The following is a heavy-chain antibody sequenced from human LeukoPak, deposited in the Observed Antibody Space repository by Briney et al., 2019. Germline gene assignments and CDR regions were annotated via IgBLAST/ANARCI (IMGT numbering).Heavy chain of an antibody. CDR1: GFTFSSYA. J-gene: IGHJ4*02. CDR3: ATAGYSISWYYCDY. Sequence: GGSLRLSCAASGFTFSSYAMSWVRRAPGKGLEWVSAISGSGGSTYYADSVKGRFTISRDNSKNTLYLQMNSLRAEDTAVYYCATAGYSISWYYCDYWGQGTLVTVSS. V-gene: IGHV3-23*01. D-gene: IGHD6-13*01. CDR2: ISGSGGST.